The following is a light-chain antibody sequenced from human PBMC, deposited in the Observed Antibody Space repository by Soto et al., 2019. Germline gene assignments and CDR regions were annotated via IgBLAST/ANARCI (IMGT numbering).Light chain of an antibody. CDR1: QSLLHSNGYNY. J-gene: IGKJ1*01. Sequence: EIVMTQSPLSLPVTPGEPASISCRSSQSLLHSNGYNYLDWYLQKPGQSPQLLIYLGSNRASGVPDRFSGSGSGTDFTLKISRVEAEDVGVYYCMQALQTPKFGQGTKVEIK. CDR3: MQALQTPK. CDR2: LGS. V-gene: IGKV2-28*01.